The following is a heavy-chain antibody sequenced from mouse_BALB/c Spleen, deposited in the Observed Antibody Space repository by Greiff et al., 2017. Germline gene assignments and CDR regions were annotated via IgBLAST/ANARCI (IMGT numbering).Heavy chain of an antibody. Sequence: DVMLVESGGGLVKPGGSLKLSCAASGFAFSSYDMSWVRQTPEKRLEWVAYISSGGGSTYYPDTVKGRFTISRDNAKNTLYLQMSSLKSEDTAMYYCARHRRGYALFAYWGQGTLVTVSA. CDR3: ARHRRGYALFAY. CDR1: GFAFSSYD. J-gene: IGHJ3*01. V-gene: IGHV5-12-1*01. CDR2: ISSGGGST. D-gene: IGHD2-2*01.